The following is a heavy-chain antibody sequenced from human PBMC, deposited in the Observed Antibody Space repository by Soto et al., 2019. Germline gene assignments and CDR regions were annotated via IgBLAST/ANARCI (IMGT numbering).Heavy chain of an antibody. J-gene: IGHJ5*02. V-gene: IGHV1-69*06. Sequence: SVKVSCKASGGTFSSYAISWVRQAPGQGLEWMGGIIPIFGTANYAQKFQGRVTITADKSTSTAYMELSSLRSEDTAVYYCARVRIAAGHWFDPWGQGTLVTVSS. CDR2: IIPIFGTA. CDR3: ARVRIAAGHWFDP. CDR1: GGTFSSYA. D-gene: IGHD6-13*01.